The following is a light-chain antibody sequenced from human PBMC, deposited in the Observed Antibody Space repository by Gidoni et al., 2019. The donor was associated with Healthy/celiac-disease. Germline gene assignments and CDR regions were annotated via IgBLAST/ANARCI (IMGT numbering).Light chain of an antibody. J-gene: IGLJ1*01. CDR2: GKN. Sequence: SSELTEDPAVSVALGQTVRITCQGDSLRSYYASWDQQKPGQAPVLVIYGKNNRPSGSPDRFSGSSSGNTASLTITGAQAEDEADYYSNSRDSSGNHLYVFGTGTKITVL. CDR3: NSRDSSGNHLYV. V-gene: IGLV3-19*01. CDR1: SLRSYY.